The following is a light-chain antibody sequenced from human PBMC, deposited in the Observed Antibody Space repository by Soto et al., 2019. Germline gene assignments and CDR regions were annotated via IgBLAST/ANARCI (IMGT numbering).Light chain of an antibody. V-gene: IGKV1-27*01. CDR1: QGISSS. Sequence: DIQMTKSPSSLSASVGDTVTITCRASQGISSSLAWYQQKAGKVPDLLIYAASTLQSGVPSHFSGSGSGTDFTLTISSLQPEDVATYYCQEYHSPPFTFGPGTRVEIK. J-gene: IGKJ3*01. CDR2: AAS. CDR3: QEYHSPPFT.